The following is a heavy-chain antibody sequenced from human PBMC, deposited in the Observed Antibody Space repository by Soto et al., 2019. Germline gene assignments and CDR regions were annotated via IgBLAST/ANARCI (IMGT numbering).Heavy chain of an antibody. D-gene: IGHD6-6*01. Sequence: GGSLRLFCAASGFTFSSYAISWVRQAPGKGLEWVSAISGSGGSTYYADSVKGRFTISRDNSKNTLYLQMNSLRAEDTAVYYCAKFFVEQLVPPWFDPWGQGTLVTVSS. V-gene: IGHV3-23*01. CDR3: AKFFVEQLVPPWFDP. CDR1: GFTFSSYA. CDR2: ISGSGGST. J-gene: IGHJ5*02.